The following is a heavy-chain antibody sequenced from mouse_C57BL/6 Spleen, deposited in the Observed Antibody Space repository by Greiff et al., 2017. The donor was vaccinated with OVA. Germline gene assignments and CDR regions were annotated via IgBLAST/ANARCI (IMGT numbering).Heavy chain of an antibody. CDR3: ARRPDYYGSSYGAMDY. J-gene: IGHJ4*01. CDR2: ISSGGSYT. V-gene: IGHV5-6*02. D-gene: IGHD1-1*01. CDR1: GFTFSSYG. Sequence: EVMLVESGGDLVKPGGSLKLSCAASGFTFSSYGMSWVRQTPDKRLEWVATISSGGSYTYYPDSVKGRFTISRDNAKNTLYLQMSSLKSEDTAMYYCARRPDYYGSSYGAMDYWGQGTSVTVSS.